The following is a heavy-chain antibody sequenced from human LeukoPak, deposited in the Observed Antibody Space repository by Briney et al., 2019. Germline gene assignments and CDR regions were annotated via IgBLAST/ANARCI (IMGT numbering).Heavy chain of an antibody. Sequence: PSQTLSLTCTVSGGSISSGDYYWSWIRQSPGKGLEWIGYIYHSETTYYNPSLKSRVTISVDTSKNQFPLKLSSVTAADTAVYYCAREDYYASGTYYKGWFDPWGQGTLVTVSS. CDR2: IYHSETT. D-gene: IGHD3-10*01. J-gene: IGHJ5*02. V-gene: IGHV4-30-4*08. CDR1: GGSISSGDYY. CDR3: AREDYYASGTYYKGWFDP.